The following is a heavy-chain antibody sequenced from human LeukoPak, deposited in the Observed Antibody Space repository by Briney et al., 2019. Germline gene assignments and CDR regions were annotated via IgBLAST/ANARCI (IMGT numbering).Heavy chain of an antibody. CDR2: IKQDGSEK. Sequence: GGSLRLSCTTSGFTFSSYWMNWVRQAPGKGLEWVANIKQDGSEKYYVDSVKGRFTISRDNAKNLLYLQMNSLRAEDTAVYYCVKRRGSSPDYWGQGTLVTVSS. CDR3: VKRRGSSPDY. CDR1: GFTFSSYW. J-gene: IGHJ4*02. V-gene: IGHV3-7*03. D-gene: IGHD6-13*01.